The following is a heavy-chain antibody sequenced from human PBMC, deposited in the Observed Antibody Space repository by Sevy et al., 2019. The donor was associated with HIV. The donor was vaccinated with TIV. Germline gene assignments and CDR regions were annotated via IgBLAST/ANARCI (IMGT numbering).Heavy chain of an antibody. CDR3: ARDPRLYGDNVEGFDS. D-gene: IGHD4-17*01. J-gene: IGHJ4*02. CDR2: ISYDESTK. V-gene: IGHV3-30*03. CDR1: GFTLSTHV. Sequence: GGSLRLSCEVSGFTLSTHVMHWVRQAPGKGLDWVAAISYDESTKYYADSVKGRFTISRDNSKNSLFLQMKSLTPEDTAVYYCARDPRLYGDNVEGFDSWGQGTAVTVSS.